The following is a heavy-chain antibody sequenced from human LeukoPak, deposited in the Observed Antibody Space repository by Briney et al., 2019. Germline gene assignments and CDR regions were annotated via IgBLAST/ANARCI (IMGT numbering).Heavy chain of an antibody. V-gene: IGHV3-23*01. J-gene: IGHJ4*02. CDR2: ISGSGGST. Sequence: GGSLRLSCAASGFTFSSYAMSWVRQAPGKGLEWVSAISGSGGSTYYADSVKGRFTISRDNSKNTLYLQMNSLKTEDTAVYYCNTDSLVLNYWGQGTLVTVSS. CDR1: GFTFSSYA. D-gene: IGHD3-16*01. CDR3: NTDSLVLNY.